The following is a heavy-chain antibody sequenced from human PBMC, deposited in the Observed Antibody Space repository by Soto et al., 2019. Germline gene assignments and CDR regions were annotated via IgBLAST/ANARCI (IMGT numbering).Heavy chain of an antibody. CDR1: GFTFSIYA. CDR3: ARGGYYDYVWGSYPSPDAFEI. V-gene: IGHV3-30-3*01. CDR2: ISYDGTKI. J-gene: IGHJ3*02. D-gene: IGHD3-16*02. Sequence: PGGSLRLSCTASGFTFSIYAMHWVRQAPGKGLEWVAIISYDGTKIDYAGSVQGRFTISRDNSKNTLYLKMNSLRAEDRAVYYCARGGYYDYVWGSYPSPDAFEIWGQGTMVTVSS.